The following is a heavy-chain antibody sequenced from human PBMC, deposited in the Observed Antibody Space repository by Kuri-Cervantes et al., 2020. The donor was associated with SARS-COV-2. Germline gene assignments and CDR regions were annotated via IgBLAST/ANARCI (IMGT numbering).Heavy chain of an antibody. J-gene: IGHJ4*02. CDR3: ARDADSSSWYAY. Sequence: GGPLRPSCSASGSTSSSYWMSWVRQAPGKGVGWVANIKQDGKERFYVDSVKGRYTISRDNAKNSLYVQVDSLRVEDTAVCYGARDADSSSWYAYWGQGALVTVSS. CDR2: IKQDGKER. V-gene: IGHV3-7*01. D-gene: IGHD3-22*01. CDR1: GSTSSSYW.